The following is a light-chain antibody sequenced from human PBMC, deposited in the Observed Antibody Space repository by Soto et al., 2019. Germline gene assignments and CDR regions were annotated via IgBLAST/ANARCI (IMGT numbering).Light chain of an antibody. CDR1: SSNIGNNA. CDR2: YDD. Sequence: QSVLTQPPSVSEAPGQRVTISCSGSSSNIGNNAVNWYQQFPGKAPKLLIYYDDLLPSGVSDRFSGSKSGTSASLAISGLQSEDEADYYCAAWDDSLNGVVFGGGTKLTVL. V-gene: IGLV1-36*01. CDR3: AAWDDSLNGVV. J-gene: IGLJ2*01.